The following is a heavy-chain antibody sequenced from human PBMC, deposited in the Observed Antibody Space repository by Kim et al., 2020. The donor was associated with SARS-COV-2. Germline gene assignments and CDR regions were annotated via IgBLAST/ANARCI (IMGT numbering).Heavy chain of an antibody. Sequence: DSGKGRLTSSRDKSKNTLYLQMNNMRAEDTAVYYCAGAMVRGVIITGGMDVWGQGTTVTVSS. J-gene: IGHJ6*02. D-gene: IGHD3-10*01. CDR3: AGAMVRGVIITGGMDV. V-gene: IGHV3-53*01.